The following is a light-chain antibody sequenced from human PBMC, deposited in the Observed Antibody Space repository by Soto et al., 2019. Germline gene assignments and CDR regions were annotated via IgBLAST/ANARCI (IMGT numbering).Light chain of an antibody. CDR3: HQYVYSWT. CDR1: QSVTNSY. Sequence: EVVLTQSPGTLSLFPGERATLSCRASQSVTNSYLAWYQQKPGQAPRPLIYGISNRATGIPDRFSGSGSGTDFTLTISRLEPEDFAVYYCHQYVYSWTFVQGTKVEIK. J-gene: IGKJ1*01. CDR2: GIS. V-gene: IGKV3-20*01.